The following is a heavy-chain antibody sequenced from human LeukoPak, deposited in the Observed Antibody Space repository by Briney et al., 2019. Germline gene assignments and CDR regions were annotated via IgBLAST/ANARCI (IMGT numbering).Heavy chain of an antibody. CDR3: ARFGSSTWYKGAFDI. CDR1: DGSIISYY. V-gene: IGHV4-34*12. CDR2: IVHSGNT. J-gene: IGHJ3*02. Sequence: SETLSLTCTVSDGSIISYYWSWIRQPPGKGLEWIGEIVHSGNTKYNPSLKSRVTISVDTSKNQFSLNLTSVTAADTAVYYCARFGSSTWYKGAFDIWGQGTMVTVAS. D-gene: IGHD6-13*01.